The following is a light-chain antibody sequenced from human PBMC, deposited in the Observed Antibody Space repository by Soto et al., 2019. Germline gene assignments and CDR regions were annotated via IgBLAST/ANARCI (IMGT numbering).Light chain of an antibody. CDR1: ESVNNN. CDR2: DAS. CDR3: HQYGSSPPWT. V-gene: IGKV3-15*01. J-gene: IGKJ1*01. Sequence: EIEMTQSPATLSLAPGERVTLSCRASESVNNNLAWYQQKPGQAPRLLVYDASTRATGIPAIFSGSGSGTELTLTISRLETEDFAVYYCHQYGSSPPWTFGQGTKVDIK.